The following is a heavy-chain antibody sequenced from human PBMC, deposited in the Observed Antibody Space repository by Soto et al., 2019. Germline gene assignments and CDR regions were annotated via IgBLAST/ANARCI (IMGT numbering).Heavy chain of an antibody. CDR1: GYSFTSYW. Sequence: PGESLKISCKGSGYSFTSYWIGWVRQMPGKGLEWMGTIYPGDSDTRYSPSFQGQVTISADKSISTAYLQWSSLKASDTAMYYCARTYYDSVTGYYKGEYYFDDWGQGTLVTVSS. D-gene: IGHD3-9*01. V-gene: IGHV5-51*01. CDR2: IYPGDSDT. CDR3: ARTYYDSVTGYYKGEYYFDD. J-gene: IGHJ4*02.